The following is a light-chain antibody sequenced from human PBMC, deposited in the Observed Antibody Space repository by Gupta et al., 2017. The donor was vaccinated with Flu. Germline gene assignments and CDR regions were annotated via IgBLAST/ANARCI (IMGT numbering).Light chain of an antibody. J-gene: IGKJ3*01. CDR3: QQSYSTLIT. CDR1: QSISSY. Sequence: DIQMTQSPSSLSASVGDRVTITCRASQSISSYLNWYQQKPGKAPKLLIYAASSLQSGVPSRFSGSGSATDFTLTISSLQPEDFATYYCQQSYSTLITFGPGTKVDIK. V-gene: IGKV1-39*01. CDR2: AAS.